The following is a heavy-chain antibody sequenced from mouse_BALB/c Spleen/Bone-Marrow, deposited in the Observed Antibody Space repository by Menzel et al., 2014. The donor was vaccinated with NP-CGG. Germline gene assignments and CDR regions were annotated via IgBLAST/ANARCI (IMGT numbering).Heavy chain of an antibody. D-gene: IGHD2-2*01. CDR1: GYTFTSYY. CDR2: TNPSNGGA. CDR3: TTSRGYNWFAY. V-gene: IGHV1S81*02. J-gene: IGHJ3*01. Sequence: QVYVKQSGAELVKPGASVKLSCKASGYTFTSYYMYWVKQRPGQGLEWIGETNPSNGGADFNEKFKIKATLTVDKSSSTAYMQLSSLTPEDSAVYYCTTSRGYNWFAYWGQGTLVTVSA.